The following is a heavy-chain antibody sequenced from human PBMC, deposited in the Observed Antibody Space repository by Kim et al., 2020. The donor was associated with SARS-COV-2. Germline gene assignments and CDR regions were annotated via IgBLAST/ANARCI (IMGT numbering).Heavy chain of an antibody. D-gene: IGHD3-10*01. CDR2: LNGGNDDT. J-gene: IGHJ6*02. Sequence: ASVKVSCKATGYSFSNNVVHWVRQAPGQRPEWMGWLNGGNDDTRYSQKFQGRFTMTKDRSTSTMYMELSSLTSEDTAVYYCARGGWLPRASENYYHGMDVWGQGTTVTVSS. CDR1: GYSFSNNV. CDR3: ARGGWLPRASENYYHGMDV. V-gene: IGHV1-3*01.